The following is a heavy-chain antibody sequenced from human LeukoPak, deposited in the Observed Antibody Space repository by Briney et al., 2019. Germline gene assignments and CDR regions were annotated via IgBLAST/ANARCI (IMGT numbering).Heavy chain of an antibody. Sequence: ASVKVSCKASGFTFTSSAMQWVRQARGQRLEWIGWIVVGGGNTNYAQKFQERVTITRDMSTSTAYMELSSLRSEDTAVYYCAACYSGSYFGAFDIWGQGTMVTVSS. CDR2: IVVGGGNT. J-gene: IGHJ3*02. CDR1: GFTFTSSA. CDR3: AACYSGSYFGAFDI. V-gene: IGHV1-58*02. D-gene: IGHD1-26*01.